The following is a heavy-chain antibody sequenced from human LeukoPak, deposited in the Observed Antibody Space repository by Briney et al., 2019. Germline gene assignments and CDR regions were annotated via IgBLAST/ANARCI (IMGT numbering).Heavy chain of an antibody. D-gene: IGHD3-22*01. Sequence: ASVKVSCKASGGTFSSYAISWVRQAPGQGLEWMGRIIPILGIANYAQKFQGRVTITADKSTSTAYMELSSLRSEDTAVYYCARAAMVVISQSFDYWGQGTLVTVSS. CDR2: IIPILGIA. CDR1: GGTFSSYA. J-gene: IGHJ4*02. CDR3: ARAAMVVISQSFDY. V-gene: IGHV1-69*04.